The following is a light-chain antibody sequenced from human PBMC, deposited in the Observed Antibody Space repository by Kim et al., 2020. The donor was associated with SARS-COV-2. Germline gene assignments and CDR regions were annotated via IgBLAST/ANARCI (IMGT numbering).Light chain of an antibody. CDR1: QSVSGNF. CDR2: DAS. V-gene: IGKV3D-20*01. Sequence: EIVLTQSPATLSLSPGDRATLSCGASQSVSGNFIAWYQQKPGLAPRLLIYDASKRATGIPDRISGSGSGTDFTLTISRLEPEDSAVYYSQHYSDLLLDTFGQGTKLEI. CDR3: QHYSDLLLDT. J-gene: IGKJ2*01.